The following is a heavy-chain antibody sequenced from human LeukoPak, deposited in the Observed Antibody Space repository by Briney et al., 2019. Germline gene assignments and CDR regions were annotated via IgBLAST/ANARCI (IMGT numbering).Heavy chain of an antibody. D-gene: IGHD3-10*01. J-gene: IGHJ6*02. CDR1: GFTFSDYY. CDR3: ARDSGNFHYDMDV. Sequence: GGSLRLSCAASGFTFSDYYMSWIRQAPGKGLEWVSYISSSGSTIYYADSVMGRFTISRDNAKNSLYLQMNSLRAEDTAVYYCARDSGNFHYDMDVWGQGTTVIVSS. V-gene: IGHV3-11*01. CDR2: ISSSGSTI.